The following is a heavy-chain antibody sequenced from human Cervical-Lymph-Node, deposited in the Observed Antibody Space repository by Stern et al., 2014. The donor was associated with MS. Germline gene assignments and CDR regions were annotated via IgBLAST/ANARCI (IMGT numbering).Heavy chain of an antibody. Sequence: QITLKESGPTLLKPTQTLTLTCTFSGFSLSSSGVGVAWIRQPPGKALEWLALVYWDGDQRYSPSLKSRLNITRDTSTNQVFLTMTKMDTADTATYYCAHRRVYLSPPFDHWGQGTLVTVSS. D-gene: IGHD2-8*01. CDR2: VYWDGDQ. CDR3: AHRRVYLSPPFDH. V-gene: IGHV2-5*02. CDR1: GFSLSSSGVG. J-gene: IGHJ4*02.